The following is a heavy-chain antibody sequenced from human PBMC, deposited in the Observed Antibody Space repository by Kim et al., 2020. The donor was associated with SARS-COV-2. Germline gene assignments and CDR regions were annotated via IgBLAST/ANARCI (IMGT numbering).Heavy chain of an antibody. D-gene: IGHD3-10*01. CDR3: AKDMIIGITIVQGAMDV. Sequence: SGKGQFTLSRDNAKNSLYLQMNSLRAEDTALYYCAKDMIIGITIVQGAMDVWGQGTTVTVSS. J-gene: IGHJ6*02. V-gene: IGHV3-9*01.